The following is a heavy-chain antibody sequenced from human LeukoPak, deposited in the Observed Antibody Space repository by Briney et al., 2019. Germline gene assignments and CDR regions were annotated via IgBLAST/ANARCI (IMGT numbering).Heavy chain of an antibody. V-gene: IGHV1-46*01. CDR1: GYTFTNNY. J-gene: IGHJ4*02. CDR3: ARDQEGFDY. CDR2: IYPRDGST. Sequence: ASVKVSCKASGYTFTNNYLHWVRQAPGRGLEWMGMIYPRDGSTSYAQNFQGRVTVTRDTSTTTVHMELRGLRSEDTAVYYCARDQEGFDYWGQGTVVTVSS.